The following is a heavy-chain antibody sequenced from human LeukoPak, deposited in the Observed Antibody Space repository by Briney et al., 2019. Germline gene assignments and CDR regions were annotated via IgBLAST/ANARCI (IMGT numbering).Heavy chain of an antibody. CDR3: TRGSYYDSSGYSGVRLFDY. CDR2: INPNSGGT. Sequence: ASVKVSCKASGYTFTSYAMNWVRQAPGQGLEWMGWINPNSGGTNYAQKFQGRVTITSDRSISTAYMELSRLRSDDTALYYCTRGSYYDSSGYSGVRLFDYWGQGTPVTVPS. D-gene: IGHD3-22*01. CDR1: GYTFTSYA. J-gene: IGHJ4*02. V-gene: IGHV1-2*02.